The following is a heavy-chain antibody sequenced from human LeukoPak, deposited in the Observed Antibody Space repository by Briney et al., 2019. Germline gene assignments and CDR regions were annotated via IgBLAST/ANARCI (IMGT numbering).Heavy chain of an antibody. D-gene: IGHD3-22*01. CDR3: AREESQYYYDESGYALAY. CDR1: GGTFSSFA. CDR2: IIPLVGTP. V-gene: IGHV1-69*04. J-gene: IGHJ4*02. Sequence: ASVKVSCKTSGGTFSSFAVSWVRHAPGGGLEWVGRIIPLVGTPNYAQKFQGRVTITADKATTAVYLEVSSLRSEDTATYYCAREESQYYYDESGYALAYWGQGTLVTVSS.